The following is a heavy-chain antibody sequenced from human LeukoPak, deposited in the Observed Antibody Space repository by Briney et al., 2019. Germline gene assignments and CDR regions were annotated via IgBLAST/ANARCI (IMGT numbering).Heavy chain of an antibody. V-gene: IGHV3-66*02. J-gene: IGHJ4*02. CDR1: GFTVSSNY. Sequence: GGSLRLSCAASGFTVSSNYMSWVRQAPGKGLEWVSVIYSGGSTYYADSVKGRFTISRDNSKNTLYLQMNSLGAEDTAVYYCARGQGWLHQFDYWGQGTLVTVSS. CDR3: ARGQGWLHQFDY. D-gene: IGHD5-24*01. CDR2: IYSGGST.